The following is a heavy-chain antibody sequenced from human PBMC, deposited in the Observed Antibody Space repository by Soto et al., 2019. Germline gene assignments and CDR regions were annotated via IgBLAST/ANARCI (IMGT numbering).Heavy chain of an antibody. Sequence: GASVKVSCKASGYTFTGYYIHWVRQAPGQGLEWMGRINPNSGGTNYAQKFQGRVTMTRDTSIGTAYMELSRLRSDDTAVYYCARRGYYYHTTAYNFAYWGQGTLVTVSS. V-gene: IGHV1-2*06. D-gene: IGHD3-22*01. CDR3: ARRGYYYHTTAYNFAY. J-gene: IGHJ4*02. CDR1: GYTFTGYY. CDR2: INPNSGGT.